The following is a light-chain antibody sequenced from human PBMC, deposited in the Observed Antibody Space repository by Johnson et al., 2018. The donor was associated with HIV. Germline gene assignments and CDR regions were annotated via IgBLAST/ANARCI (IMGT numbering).Light chain of an antibody. CDR2: DNN. CDR1: SSNIGNNY. V-gene: IGLV1-51*01. Sequence: QAVLTQPPSVSAAPGQKVTISCSGSSSNIGNNYVSWYQQVPGTAPKLLIYDNNRRPSGIPGRFSGSKSGPPATLGITGLQTGDEADYYCGTWDSSLTSYVFGAGTKVTVL. J-gene: IGLJ1*01. CDR3: GTWDSSLTSYV.